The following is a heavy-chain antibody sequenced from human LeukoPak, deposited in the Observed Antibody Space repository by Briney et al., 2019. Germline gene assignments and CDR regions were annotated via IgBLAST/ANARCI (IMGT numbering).Heavy chain of an antibody. CDR1: GYTLTELS. CDR3: AATLNYYDSSGYYPHFDY. CDR2: FDPEDGET. J-gene: IGHJ4*02. V-gene: IGHV1-24*01. D-gene: IGHD3-22*01. Sequence: GASVKVSCKVSGYTLTELSMHWVRQAPGKGLEWMGGFDPEDGETIYAQKFQGRVTMTEDTSTDTAYMELSSLRSEDTAVYYCAATLNYYDSSGYYPHFDYWGQGTLVTDSS.